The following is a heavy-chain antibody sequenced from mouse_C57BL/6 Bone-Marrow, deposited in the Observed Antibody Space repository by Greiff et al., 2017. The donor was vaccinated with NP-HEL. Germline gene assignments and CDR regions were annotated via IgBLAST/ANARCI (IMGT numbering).Heavy chain of an antibody. D-gene: IGHD1-1*01. CDR2: INPGSGGT. J-gene: IGHJ4*01. CDR3: AKITTVPYYAMDY. Sequence: VQLQQSGAELVRPGTSVKVSCKASGYAFTNYLIEWVKQRPGQGLEWIGVINPGSGGTNYNEKFKGKATLTADKSSSTAYMQLSSLTSEDSAVYFCAKITTVPYYAMDYWGQGTSVTVSS. V-gene: IGHV1-54*01. CDR1: GYAFTNYL.